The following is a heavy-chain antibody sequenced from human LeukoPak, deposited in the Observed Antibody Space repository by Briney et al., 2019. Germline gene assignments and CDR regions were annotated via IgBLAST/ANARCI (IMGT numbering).Heavy chain of an antibody. CDR3: ARIRDFGASYHYFYMDV. D-gene: IGHD4-17*01. J-gene: IGHJ6*03. Sequence: PGGSLRLSCAASGFTFSSYGMHWVRQAPGKGLEWVSAISSDSSYIYYADSVRGRFTISRDNAKNSLYLQMSSLRAEDTAVFYCARIRDFGASYHYFYMDVWGKGTTVTVSS. CDR1: GFTFSSYG. CDR2: ISSDSSYI. V-gene: IGHV3-21*01.